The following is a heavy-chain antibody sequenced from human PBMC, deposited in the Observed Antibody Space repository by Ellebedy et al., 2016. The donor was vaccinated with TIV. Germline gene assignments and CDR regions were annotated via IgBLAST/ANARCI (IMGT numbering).Heavy chain of an antibody. V-gene: IGHV3-7*03. CDR2: IKQDGSEK. J-gene: IGHJ4*02. D-gene: IGHD2-2*02. Sequence: GESLKISCAASGFTFSSYWMHWVRQAPGKGLEWVANIKQDGSEKYYVDSVKGRFTISRDNAKNSLYLQMNSLRAEDTAVYYCARARCSSTSCYTPGYWGQGTLVTVSS. CDR1: GFTFSSYW. CDR3: ARARCSSTSCYTPGY.